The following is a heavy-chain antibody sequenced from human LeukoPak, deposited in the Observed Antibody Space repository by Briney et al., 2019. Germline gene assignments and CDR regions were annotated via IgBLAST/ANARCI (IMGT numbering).Heavy chain of an antibody. CDR3: ARSRSSGWYGGAFDI. J-gene: IGHJ3*02. CDR2: ISSSGSTI. CDR1: GFTFSSYE. V-gene: IGHV3-48*03. D-gene: IGHD6-19*01. Sequence: PGGSLRLSCAASGFTFSSYEMNWVRQAPGKGLEWVSYISSSGSTIYYADSVKGRFTISRDNSQNTVYLHMNNMRPEDTAVYYCARSRSSGWYGGAFDIWGQGTMVTVSS.